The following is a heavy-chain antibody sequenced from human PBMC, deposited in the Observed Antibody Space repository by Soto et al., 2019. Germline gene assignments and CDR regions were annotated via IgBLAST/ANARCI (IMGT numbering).Heavy chain of an antibody. CDR2: IYYSGST. V-gene: IGHV4-31*02. J-gene: IGHJ5*02. D-gene: IGHD2-21*02. Sequence: PSETLCLTWTVSGGSISSGGYYWSLIRKHPGKGLEWIGYIYYSGSTYYNPSLKSRVTISVDTSKNQFSLKLSSVTAADTAVYYCARGVTAMRGFDPWGQGTLVTVSS. CDR1: GGSISSGGYY. CDR3: ARGVTAMRGFDP.